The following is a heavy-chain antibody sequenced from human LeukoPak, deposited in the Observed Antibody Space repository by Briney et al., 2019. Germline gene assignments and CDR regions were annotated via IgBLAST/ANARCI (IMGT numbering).Heavy chain of an antibody. V-gene: IGHV4-59*11. D-gene: IGHD3-16*01. CDR2: FYYDGST. J-gene: IGHJ3*02. Sequence: PSETLSHTFTVSGASITQHYWSWIRQPPGKGLEYIGYFYYDGSTNYTSSVRSRVTILVDTSKNQFTLNLRSVSAADTAKYYCTRGITGHYRSLGGVAVDIWGQGTMVAVSS. CDR3: TRGITGHYRSLGGVAVDI. CDR1: GASITQHY.